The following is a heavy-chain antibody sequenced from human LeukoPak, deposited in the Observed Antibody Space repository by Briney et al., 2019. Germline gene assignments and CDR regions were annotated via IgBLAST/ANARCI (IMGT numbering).Heavy chain of an antibody. V-gene: IGHV1-2*06. J-gene: IGHJ6*03. Sequence: ASVKVSCKASGYTFTDYYIHWVRQAPGQGLEWMGLIHPNSGDTYYAQKFRGRVTMTRDTSITTAYMELDRLTSDDTAVYYCARDGEVGATAPHTRSYYYYMDVWGKGTTVTVSS. CDR1: GYTFTDYY. CDR2: IHPNSGDT. CDR3: ARDGEVGATAPHTRSYYYYMDV. D-gene: IGHD1-26*01.